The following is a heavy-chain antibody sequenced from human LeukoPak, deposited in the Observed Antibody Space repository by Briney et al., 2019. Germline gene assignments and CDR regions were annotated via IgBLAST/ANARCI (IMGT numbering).Heavy chain of an antibody. CDR1: GFTIGGFA. CDR3: AKDLEWGAFDY. D-gene: IGHD3-3*01. V-gene: IGHV3-23*01. CDR2: ISGSGGST. Sequence: GGSLRLSCAASGFTIGGFAMTWVRQAPGKGRRWVSAISGSGGSTYYADSVKGRFTISRDNSKNTLYLQMNSLRAEDTAVYYCAKDLEWGAFDYWGQGTLVTVSS. J-gene: IGHJ4*02.